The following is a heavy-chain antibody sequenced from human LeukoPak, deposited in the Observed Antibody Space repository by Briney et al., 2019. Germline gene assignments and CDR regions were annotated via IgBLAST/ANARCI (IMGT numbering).Heavy chain of an antibody. CDR1: GGSISSYY. J-gene: IGHJ3*02. Sequence: SETLPLTCTVSGGSISSYYWSWIRQPPGKGLEWIGYIYYSGSTNYNPSLKSRVTISVDTSKNQFSLKLSSVTAADTAVYYCARGGNYYDSSGYSYNAFDIWGQGTMVTVSS. CDR3: ARGGNYYDSSGYSYNAFDI. D-gene: IGHD3-22*01. V-gene: IGHV4-59*01. CDR2: IYYSGST.